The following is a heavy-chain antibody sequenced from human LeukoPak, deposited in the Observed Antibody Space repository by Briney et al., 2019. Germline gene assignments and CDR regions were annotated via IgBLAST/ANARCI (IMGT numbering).Heavy chain of an antibody. V-gene: IGHV1-69*01. Sequence: SVTVSYKASGGTFSSYAISWVRQAPGQGLEWMGGIIPIFGTANYAQKFQGRVTITADESTSTAYMELSSLRSEDTAVYYCARGIITMVMPNWFDPWGQGTLVTVSS. D-gene: IGHD3-10*01. CDR3: ARGIITMVMPNWFDP. CDR2: IIPIFGTA. CDR1: GGTFSSYA. J-gene: IGHJ5*02.